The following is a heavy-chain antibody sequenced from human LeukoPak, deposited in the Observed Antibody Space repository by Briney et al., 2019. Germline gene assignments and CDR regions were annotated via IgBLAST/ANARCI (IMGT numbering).Heavy chain of an antibody. CDR1: GLTFSGSA. Sequence: GGSLRLSCAASGLTFSGSAMHWVRQASGKGLEWVGRIRSKANSYATAYAASVKGRFTISRDDSKNTAYLQMNSLKTEDTAVYYCTRDYGDVNYWGEGPLVTVSS. D-gene: IGHD4-17*01. V-gene: IGHV3-73*01. CDR2: IRSKANSYAT. CDR3: TRDYGDVNY. J-gene: IGHJ4*02.